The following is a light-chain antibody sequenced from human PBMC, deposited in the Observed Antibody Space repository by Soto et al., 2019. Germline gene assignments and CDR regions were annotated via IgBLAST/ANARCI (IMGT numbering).Light chain of an antibody. CDR1: QSVFSN. CDR3: HQYNNGPPWT. J-gene: IGKJ1*01. Sequence: EIVTTQSPATLSLPPGERATLSCRTSQSVFSNLAWYQQKPGQAPRLLIYGASTRATGIAGRFSGSGSGTEFTLTISSLQSEDFAVYYCHQYNNGPPWTFGQGTKVEI. CDR2: GAS. V-gene: IGKV3-15*01.